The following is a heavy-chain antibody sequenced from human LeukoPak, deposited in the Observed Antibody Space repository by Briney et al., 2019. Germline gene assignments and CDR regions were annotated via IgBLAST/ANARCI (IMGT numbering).Heavy chain of an antibody. Sequence: PGGSLRLSCAASGFTFSNYWMHWVRQTPGKGPVWVSRINTAGSSTSYADSVKGRFTISRDNSKNTLYLQMNSLRAEDTAVYYCARGGSYLSAFDIWGQGTMVTVSS. CDR2: INTAGSST. D-gene: IGHD1-26*01. CDR3: ARGGSYLSAFDI. CDR1: GFTFSNYW. V-gene: IGHV3-74*01. J-gene: IGHJ3*02.